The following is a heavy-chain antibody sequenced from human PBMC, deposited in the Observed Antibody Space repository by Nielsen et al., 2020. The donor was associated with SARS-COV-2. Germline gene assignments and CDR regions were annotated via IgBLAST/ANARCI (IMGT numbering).Heavy chain of an antibody. CDR3: VRAEGPNWSNLDY. CDR1: GFTFSTYE. CDR2: ISSRGSTI. Sequence: GGSLRLSCAASGFTFSTYEMNWVRQAPGKGLEWVSSISSRGSTIHYADPVKGQFTISRDNAKNSLYLEMNSLRAEDTAVYYCVRAEGPNWSNLDYWGQGILVPSPQ. V-gene: IGHV3-48*03. D-gene: IGHD1-20*01. J-gene: IGHJ4*02.